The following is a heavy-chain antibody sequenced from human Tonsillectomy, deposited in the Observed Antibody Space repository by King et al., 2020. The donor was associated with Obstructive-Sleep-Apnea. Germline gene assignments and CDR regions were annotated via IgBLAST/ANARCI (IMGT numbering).Heavy chain of an antibody. CDR3: VKDFFDS. CDR1: GFSFSSYG. V-gene: IGHV3-30*02. J-gene: IGHJ5*01. CDR2: IQYDGSDK. Sequence: VQLVESGGGVVQPGGSLRLSCAASGFSFSSYGMHWVRQAPGKGLEWVAFIQYDGSDKYYGDSVKGRFTISRDNSKNTLYMQMNSLRAEDTAMFYCVKDFFDSWGQGTLVTVSS.